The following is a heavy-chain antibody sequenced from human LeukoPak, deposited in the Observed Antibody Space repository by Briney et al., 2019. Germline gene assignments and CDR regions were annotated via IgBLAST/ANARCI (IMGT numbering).Heavy chain of an antibody. J-gene: IGHJ6*03. D-gene: IGHD2-8*01. CDR1: GGSISSSSYY. Sequence: KPSETLSLTCTVSGGSISSSSYYWGWIRQPPGKGLEWIGSIYYSGSTYYNPSLKSRVTISVDTSKNQFSLKLSSVTAADTAVYYCARGGYCTNGVCYLGYYMDVWGKGTTVTVSS. CDR3: ARGGYCTNGVCYLGYYMDV. V-gene: IGHV4-39*07. CDR2: IYYSGST.